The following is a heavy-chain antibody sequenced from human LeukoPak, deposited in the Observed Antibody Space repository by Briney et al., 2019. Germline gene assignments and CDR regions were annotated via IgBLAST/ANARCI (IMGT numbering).Heavy chain of an antibody. CDR1: GFTFSNYV. V-gene: IGHV3-21*04. CDR2: ISTSSIYI. D-gene: IGHD5-12*01. CDR3: TRHKPNNGYGNFDY. J-gene: IGHJ4*02. Sequence: GGSLRLSCAASGFTFSNYVMNWVRQAPGKGLEWVSSISTSSIYIYYADSVKGRFTISRDNAKNSLYLQMNSLKTEDTAVYYCTRHKPNNGYGNFDYWGQGTLVTVSS.